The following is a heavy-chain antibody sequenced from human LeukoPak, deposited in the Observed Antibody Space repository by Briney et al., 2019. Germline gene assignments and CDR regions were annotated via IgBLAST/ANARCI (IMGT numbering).Heavy chain of an antibody. CDR3: ARETGERLTPFDY. Sequence: GGSLRLSCAASGFTFSSYSMNWVRQAPGKGLEWVSYISSSSRTIYYADSVKGRFTISRDNAKNSLYLQMNSLRAEDTAMYYCARETGERLTPFDYWGQGTLVTVSS. CDR2: ISSSSRTI. D-gene: IGHD3-16*01. J-gene: IGHJ4*02. CDR1: GFTFSSYS. V-gene: IGHV3-48*01.